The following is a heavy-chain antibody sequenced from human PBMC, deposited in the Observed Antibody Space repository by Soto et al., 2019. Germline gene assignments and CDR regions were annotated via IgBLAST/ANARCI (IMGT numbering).Heavy chain of an antibody. V-gene: IGHV3-64*01. D-gene: IGHD6-13*01. CDR1: GFTFSSYA. J-gene: IGHJ2*01. CDR2: ISSNGGST. Sequence: EVQLVESGGGLVQPGGSLRLSCAASGFTFSSYAMHWVRQAPGKGLEYVSAISSNGGSTYYANSVKGRFTISRDNSKNKLYLQMGSMRAEDMAVYYCARGGAAAGTTSWYFDLWGRGTLVTFSS. CDR3: ARGGAAAGTTSWYFDL.